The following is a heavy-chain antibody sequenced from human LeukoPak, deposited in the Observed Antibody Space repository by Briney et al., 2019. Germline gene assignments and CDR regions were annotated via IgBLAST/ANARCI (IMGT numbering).Heavy chain of an antibody. Sequence: SETLSLTCTVSGGSISGYYWTWIRQSPGKRPEWLAYIRYTGSANYNPFLKSRVTISVDTSKNQFSLTLTSVTAADTAVYYCARHVAPDMDYFDYWGPGTLVTVSP. V-gene: IGHV4-59*08. CDR3: ARHVAPDMDYFDY. CDR2: IRYTGSA. D-gene: IGHD2-15*01. J-gene: IGHJ4*02. CDR1: GGSISGYY.